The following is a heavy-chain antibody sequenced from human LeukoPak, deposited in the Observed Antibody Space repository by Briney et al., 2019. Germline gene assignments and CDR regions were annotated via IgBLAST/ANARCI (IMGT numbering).Heavy chain of an antibody. D-gene: IGHD3-10*01. CDR1: GFTFSTNA. CDR2: ISDTKT. CDR3: VKEHVDRGFTRSFEI. V-gene: IGHV3-23*01. J-gene: IGHJ3*02. Sequence: PGGSLRLSCAASGFTFSTNAMSWVRQAPGKGLEGVSAISDTKTYYADAVKGRFTISRDNSKNTVYLQMNSLRAEDTAVYYCVKEHVDRGFTRSFEIWGQGTVVTVSS.